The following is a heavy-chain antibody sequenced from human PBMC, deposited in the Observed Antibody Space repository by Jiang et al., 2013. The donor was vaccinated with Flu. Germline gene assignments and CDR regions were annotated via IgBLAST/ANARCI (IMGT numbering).Heavy chain of an antibody. J-gene: IGHJ5*02. D-gene: IGHD5-12*01. CDR1: GGSISSYY. CDR3: ARGRYSGYDSQFDP. CDR2: IYYSGST. V-gene: IGHV4-59*01. Sequence: GLVKPSETLSLTCTVSGGSISSYYWSWIRQPPGKGLEWIGYIYYSGSTNYNPSLKSRVTISVDTSKNQFSLKLSSVTAADTAVYYCARGRYSGYDSQFDPWGQGTLVTVSS.